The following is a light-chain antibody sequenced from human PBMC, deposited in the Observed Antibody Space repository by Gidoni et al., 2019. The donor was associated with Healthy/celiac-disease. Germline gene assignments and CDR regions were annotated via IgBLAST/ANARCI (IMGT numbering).Light chain of an antibody. Sequence: SSELTQDPAVSVALGQTVRITCQGDSLRSYYASWYQQKPGQAPVLVIYGKNNRPSGIPDRFSGSSSGNTASLTITGAQAEDEAAYYCNSRDSSGNRVFGTGTKVTVL. V-gene: IGLV3-19*01. CDR2: GKN. CDR1: SLRSYY. CDR3: NSRDSSGNRV. J-gene: IGLJ1*01.